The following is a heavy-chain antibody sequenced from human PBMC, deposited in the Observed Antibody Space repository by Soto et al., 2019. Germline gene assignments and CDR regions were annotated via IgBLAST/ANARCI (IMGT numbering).Heavy chain of an antibody. V-gene: IGHV1-46*01. D-gene: IGHD4-17*01. J-gene: IGHJ4*02. CDR1: GYTFTSYY. Sequence: ASVKVSCKASGYTFTSYYIHWVRQAPGQGLEWMGIINPSGGSTSYAQKFQGRVTMTRDTSTSTVYMELSSLRSEDTAVYYCARDITPDGGDYSFDYWGQGTLVTVSS. CDR2: INPSGGST. CDR3: ARDITPDGGDYSFDY.